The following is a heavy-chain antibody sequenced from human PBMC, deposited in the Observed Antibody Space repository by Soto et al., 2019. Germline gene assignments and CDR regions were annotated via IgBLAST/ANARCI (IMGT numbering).Heavy chain of an antibody. D-gene: IGHD3-3*01. CDR2: ISGSGGST. V-gene: IGHV3-23*01. J-gene: IGHJ6*02. CDR3: AKTPRFYYYYGMDV. Sequence: PGGSLRLSCAASGFTFSSYAMSWVRQAPGKGLEWVSAISGSGGSTYYADSVKGRFTISRDNSKNTPYLQMNSLRAEDTAVYYCAKTPRFYYYYGMDVWGQGTTVTVSS. CDR1: GFTFSSYA.